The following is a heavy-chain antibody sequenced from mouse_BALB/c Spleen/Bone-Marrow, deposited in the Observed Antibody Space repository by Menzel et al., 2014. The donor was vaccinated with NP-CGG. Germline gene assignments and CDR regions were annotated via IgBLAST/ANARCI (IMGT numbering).Heavy chain of an antibody. CDR3: ARWRGATDYALDY. Sequence: ESGPDLVKPSQSLSLTCTVTGYSITSGYSWHWIRQFPGNKLEWMGYIHFTGSTNYIPSLESRISFTRDTSKNQFFLQLNSVTTEDTATYYCARWRGATDYALDYWGQGTTVTVSS. CDR1: GYSITSGYS. CDR2: IHFTGST. V-gene: IGHV3-1*02. J-gene: IGHJ4*01. D-gene: IGHD3-1*01.